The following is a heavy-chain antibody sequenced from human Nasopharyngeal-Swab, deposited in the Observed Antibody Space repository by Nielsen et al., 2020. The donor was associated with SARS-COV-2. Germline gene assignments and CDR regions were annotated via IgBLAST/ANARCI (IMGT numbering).Heavy chain of an antibody. Sequence: GGSLRLSCVASGFTFNTYYMSWVRRAPGKGLEWVANIKEDGSVKDYVDSVKGRFTISRDNTENSVFLQMNSLRAEDTAVYYCAKETITMVRGVITHFDYWGQGTLVTVSS. CDR3: AKETITMVRGVITHFDY. V-gene: IGHV3-7*05. CDR1: GFTFNTYY. CDR2: IKEDGSVK. D-gene: IGHD3-10*01. J-gene: IGHJ4*02.